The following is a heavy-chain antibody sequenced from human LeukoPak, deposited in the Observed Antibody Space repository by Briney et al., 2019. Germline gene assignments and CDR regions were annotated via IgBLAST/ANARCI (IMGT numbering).Heavy chain of an antibody. D-gene: IGHD3-10*02. CDR1: GFTFSDQS. CDR3: AKDVRTWGLNWFDP. J-gene: IGHJ5*02. CDR2: ISSNSLHI. V-gene: IGHV3-21*04. Sequence: GGSLRLSCAASGFTFSDQSMNWVRHAPGKGLEWVSSISSNSLHIFYADSVKGRFTISRDNAKNTLYLQMNSLRAEDTAVYYCAKDVRTWGLNWFDPWGQGTLVTVSS.